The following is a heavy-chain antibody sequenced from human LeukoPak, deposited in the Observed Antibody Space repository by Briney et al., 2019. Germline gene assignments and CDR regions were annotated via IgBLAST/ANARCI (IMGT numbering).Heavy chain of an antibody. Sequence: SETLSLTCTVSGGSISSSSYYWGWIRQPPGKGLEWIGSIYYSGSTYYNPSLKSRVTISVDTSKNQFSLKLSSVTAADTAVYYCARVSVYAMYYYYYYMDVWGKGTTVTVSS. CDR3: ARVSVYAMYYYYYYMDV. CDR2: IYYSGST. D-gene: IGHD2-8*01. J-gene: IGHJ6*03. V-gene: IGHV4-39*01. CDR1: GGSISSSSYY.